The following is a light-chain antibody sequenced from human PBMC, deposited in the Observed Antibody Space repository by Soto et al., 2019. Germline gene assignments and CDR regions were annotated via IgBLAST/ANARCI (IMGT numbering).Light chain of an antibody. V-gene: IGKV3-15*01. Sequence: ERVMTQSPATLSVSPGERATLSCGASQSVGGDLAWYQQKPGQAPRLLIYGASSRAPGIPDRFSGSGSGTEFTLTISSLQSEDSAVYYCQQYENWPQLTFGGGTKVDIK. J-gene: IGKJ4*01. CDR1: QSVGGD. CDR3: QQYENWPQLT. CDR2: GAS.